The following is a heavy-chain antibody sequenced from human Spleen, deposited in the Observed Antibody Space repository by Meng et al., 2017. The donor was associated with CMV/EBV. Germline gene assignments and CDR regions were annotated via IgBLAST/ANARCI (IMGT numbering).Heavy chain of an antibody. V-gene: IGHV3-21*04. CDR1: GFTFSSYS. CDR3: AKARSLRYYYYGMDV. CDR2: ISSSSSYI. J-gene: IGHJ6*02. Sequence: GESLKISCAASGFTFSSYSMNWVRQAPGKGLEWVSSISSSSSYIYYADSVKGRFTISRDNAKNSLYLQMNSLRAEDTALYYCAKARSLRYYYYGMDVWGQGTTVTVSS.